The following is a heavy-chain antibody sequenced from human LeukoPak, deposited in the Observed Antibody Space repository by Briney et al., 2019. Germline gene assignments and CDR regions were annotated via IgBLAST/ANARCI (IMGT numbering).Heavy chain of an antibody. Sequence: QSGGSLRLSCAASGFTFSSFEMNWVRQAPGKGLEWVSYISISGSTIYYADSVKGRFTISRDNSKNSLYLQMNSLRAEDTAVYYCARAEDCGGDCYSLVGAAEYFQHWGQGTLVTVSS. D-gene: IGHD2-21*02. CDR1: GFTFSSFE. V-gene: IGHV3-48*03. CDR3: ARAEDCGGDCYSLVGAAEYFQH. CDR2: ISISGSTI. J-gene: IGHJ1*01.